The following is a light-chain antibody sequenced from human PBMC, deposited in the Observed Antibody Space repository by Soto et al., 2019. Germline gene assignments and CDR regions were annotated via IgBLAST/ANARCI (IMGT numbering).Light chain of an antibody. Sequence: DIQMTQSPSTLSASVGDRVTITCRASQSVTNWLAWYQQKPGKAPKILIYGASSLESGVPSRFSGLGSGTEFTLTISSLQPDDLATYYCQQYKSFPWTFGQGTKVDI. V-gene: IGKV1-5*01. J-gene: IGKJ1*01. CDR1: QSVTNW. CDR2: GAS. CDR3: QQYKSFPWT.